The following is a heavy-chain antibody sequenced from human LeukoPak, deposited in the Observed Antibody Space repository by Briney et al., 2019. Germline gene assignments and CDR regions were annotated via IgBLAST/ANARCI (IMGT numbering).Heavy chain of an antibody. Sequence: SQTLSLTCAISGDTVSSNSAAWNWIRQSPSRGLEWLGRTYYRSKWLHEYALSVESRISINPDTSKSQFSLQLNSVTPEDTAVYYCARNLSPDFDYWGQGTLVTVSS. CDR2: TYYRSKWLH. J-gene: IGHJ4*02. CDR1: GDTVSSNSAA. CDR3: ARNLSPDFDY. V-gene: IGHV6-1*01. D-gene: IGHD1-14*01.